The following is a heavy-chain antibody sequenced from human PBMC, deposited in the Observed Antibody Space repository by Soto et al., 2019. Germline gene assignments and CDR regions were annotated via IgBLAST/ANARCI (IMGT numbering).Heavy chain of an antibody. D-gene: IGHD3-10*01. CDR3: ARRSYYGSGSIFDY. Sequence: QLQLQESGPGLVKPSETLSLTCTVSGGSISSSGYYWGWIRQPPGKGLEWIGNIYYRGSTNYNPSLKSRVTISVATSKNQFSLKVSSVTAADTAVYYCARRSYYGSGSIFDYWGQGTLVTVSS. V-gene: IGHV4-39*01. CDR2: IYYRGST. J-gene: IGHJ4*02. CDR1: GGSISSSGYY.